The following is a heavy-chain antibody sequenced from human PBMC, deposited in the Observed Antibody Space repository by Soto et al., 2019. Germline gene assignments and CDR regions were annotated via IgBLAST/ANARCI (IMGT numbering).Heavy chain of an antibody. J-gene: IGHJ4*02. CDR3: ARDSLYYDILTGYGRPDY. V-gene: IGHV3-48*03. D-gene: IGHD3-9*01. CDR2: ISSSGSTI. Sequence: LRLSCAASGFTFSSYGMNWVRQAPGKGLEWVSYISSSGSTIYYADSVKGRFTISRDNAKNSLYLQMNSLRAEDTAVYYCARDSLYYDILTGYGRPDYWGQGTLVTVSS. CDR1: GFTFSSYG.